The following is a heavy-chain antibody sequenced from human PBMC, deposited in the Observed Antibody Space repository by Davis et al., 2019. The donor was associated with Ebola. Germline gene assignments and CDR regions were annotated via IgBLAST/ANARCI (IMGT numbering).Heavy chain of an antibody. J-gene: IGHJ4*02. CDR3: ATKQGDY. CDR1: GFTFDDYA. V-gene: IGHV3-9*01. Sequence: SLKISCAASGFTFDDYAMHWVRQAPGKGLEWVSGISWNSGDIGYADSVKGRFIISRDNAKNSLYLQMNSLRAEDTAVYYCATKQGDYWGQGTLVTVSS. CDR2: ISWNSGDI. D-gene: IGHD6-13*01.